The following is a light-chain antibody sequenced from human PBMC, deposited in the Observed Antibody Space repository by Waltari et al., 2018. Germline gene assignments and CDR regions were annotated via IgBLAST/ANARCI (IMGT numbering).Light chain of an antibody. CDR1: QGISSY. J-gene: IGKJ1*01. CDR2: AAS. CDR3: QQLNSYPSWT. V-gene: IGKV1-9*01. Sequence: IQLTQSPSSLSPSVGARFTTTCRASQGISSYLAWYQQKPGKAPKLLIYAASTLQSGVPSRFSGSGSGTDFTLTISSLQPEDFATYYCQQLNSYPSWTFGQGTKVEIK.